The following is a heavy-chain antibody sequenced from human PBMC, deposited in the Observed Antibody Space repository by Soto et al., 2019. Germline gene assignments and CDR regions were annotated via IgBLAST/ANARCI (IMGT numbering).Heavy chain of an antibody. D-gene: IGHD6-19*01. CDR2: IHNSGST. V-gene: IGHV4-31*03. CDR3: ARDLGSEQWFFDN. J-gene: IGHJ4*02. CDR1: GASVSGDGSY. Sequence: QVQLQESGPGLVKPSQTLSLTCLVSGASVSGDGSYCSWIRQHPGKVLEFIGYIHNSGSTYSNPSLEYRVAMSIDTSKNQFSLRLSSVTAADSAVYFCARDLGSEQWFFDNWGQGILVTVSS.